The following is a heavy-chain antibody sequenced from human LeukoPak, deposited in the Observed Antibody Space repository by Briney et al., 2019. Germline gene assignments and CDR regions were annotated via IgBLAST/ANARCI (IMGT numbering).Heavy chain of an antibody. Sequence: PSETLSLTCTVSGGSISSSSYYWGWIRQPPGKGLEWIGSIYYSGSTYYNPSLKSRVTISVDTSKNQFSLKLRSVTAADTAVYYCVDSYYYDSSADYWGQGTLVTVSS. D-gene: IGHD3-22*01. J-gene: IGHJ4*02. CDR2: IYYSGST. CDR3: VDSYYYDSSADY. CDR1: GGSISSSSYY. V-gene: IGHV4-39*01.